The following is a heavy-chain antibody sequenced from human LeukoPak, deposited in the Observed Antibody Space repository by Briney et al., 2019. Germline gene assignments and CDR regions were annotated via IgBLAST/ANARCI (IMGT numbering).Heavy chain of an antibody. J-gene: IGHJ4*02. Sequence: ASVKVSCKASGYTFTGYYMHWVRQAPGQGLEWMGWINPNSGGTNYAQKLQGRVTMTTDTSTSTAYMELRSLRSDDTAVYYCARDHPRYYDSGIDYWGQGTLVTVSS. CDR2: INPNSGGT. D-gene: IGHD3-22*01. CDR3: ARDHPRYYDSGIDY. CDR1: GYTFTGYY. V-gene: IGHV1-2*02.